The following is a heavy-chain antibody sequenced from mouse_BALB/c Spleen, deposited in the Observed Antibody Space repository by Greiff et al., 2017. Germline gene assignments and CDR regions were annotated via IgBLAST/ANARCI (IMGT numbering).Heavy chain of an antibody. J-gene: IGHJ3*01. V-gene: IGHV1-18*01. D-gene: IGHD2-10*02. CDR2: INPNNGGT. CDR3: ARSAYGNPWFAY. CDR1: GYTFTDYN. Sequence: EVQLQQSGPELVKPGASVKIPRKASGYTFTDYNMDWVKQSHGKSLEWIGDINPNNGGTIYNQKFKGKATLTVDKSSSTAYMELRSLTSEDTAVYYCARSAYGNPWFAYWGQGTLVTVSA.